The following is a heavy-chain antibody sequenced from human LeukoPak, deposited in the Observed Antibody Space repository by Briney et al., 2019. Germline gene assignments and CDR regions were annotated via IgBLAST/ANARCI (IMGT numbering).Heavy chain of an antibody. J-gene: IGHJ5*02. D-gene: IGHD6-19*01. V-gene: IGHV4-59*01. Sequence: SETLSLTCTVSGGSISSYYWSWIRQPPAKGLEWIGYIYYSGSTNYNPSLKSRVTISVDTSKNQFSLKLSAVTAADTAVYYCARGRSDQGDFGPWGQGTLVTVSS. CDR1: GGSISSYY. CDR3: ARGRSDQGDFGP. CDR2: IYYSGST.